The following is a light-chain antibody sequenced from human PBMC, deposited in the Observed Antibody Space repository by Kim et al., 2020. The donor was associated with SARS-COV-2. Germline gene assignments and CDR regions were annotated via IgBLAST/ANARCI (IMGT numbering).Light chain of an antibody. J-gene: IGLJ3*02. CDR2: KNN. Sequence: GQRVTISCSGSSSNIGPHSVSWYQQLPGTAPKLLIYKNNQRPSGVPDRFSGSKSGTSASLAISGLRSEDEADYYCATWDDSLSARLFGVGTQLTVL. CDR3: ATWDDSLSARL. CDR1: SSNIGPHS. V-gene: IGLV1-47*01.